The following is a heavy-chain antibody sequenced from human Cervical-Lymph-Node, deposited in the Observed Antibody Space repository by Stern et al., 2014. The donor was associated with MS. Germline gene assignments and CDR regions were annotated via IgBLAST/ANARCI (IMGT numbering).Heavy chain of an antibody. V-gene: IGHV2-5*02. CDR1: GFSLSTSGVG. Sequence: QVTLKESGPTLVKPTQTLTLTCTFSGFSLSTSGVGVGWIRQPPGKALEWLALNYWDDDKRYSPSLKSRLTITKDTSKNQVVLTMTNMDPVDTATYYCAHRPEWLRFFDYWGQGTLVTVSS. J-gene: IGHJ4*02. D-gene: IGHD5-12*01. CDR3: AHRPEWLRFFDY. CDR2: NYWDDDK.